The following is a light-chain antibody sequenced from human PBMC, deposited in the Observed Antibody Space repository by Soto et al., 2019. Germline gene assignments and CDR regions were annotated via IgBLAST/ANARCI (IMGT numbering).Light chain of an antibody. CDR1: QNIFSY. CDR3: QQSYSVPHT. CDR2: AAS. J-gene: IGKJ2*01. Sequence: DIQMTQSPSSLSASVGDRVTITCRASQNIFSYLSWYQHKPGKAPKLLIYAASSLQSGVPSRFSGSGFGTDFALTISSLQPEDFATFYCQQSYSVPHTFGQGTKVEI. V-gene: IGKV1-39*01.